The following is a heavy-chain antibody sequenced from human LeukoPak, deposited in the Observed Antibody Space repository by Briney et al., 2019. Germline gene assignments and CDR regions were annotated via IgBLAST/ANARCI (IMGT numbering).Heavy chain of an antibody. CDR1: GFSFSSYY. Sequence: GGSLRLSCAASGFSFSSYYVNWVRQAPGKGLEWVSCISSSSTYIYYADSVRGRLAISRDNDKNSLYLQMNSLRAEDTAVYYCVRENHGSFDYWGQGSLVTVSS. D-gene: IGHD1-14*01. CDR2: ISSSSTYI. J-gene: IGHJ4*02. CDR3: VRENHGSFDY. V-gene: IGHV3-21*03.